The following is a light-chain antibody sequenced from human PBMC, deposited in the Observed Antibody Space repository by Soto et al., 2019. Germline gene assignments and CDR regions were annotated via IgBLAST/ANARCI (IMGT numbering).Light chain of an antibody. J-gene: IGKJ1*01. V-gene: IGKV3-11*01. Sequence: EIVLTQSPATLSLSPGERATLSCRASLSVSSYLAWYQQKPGQAPRLLIYDASNRATGITPRFSGRGYGTDFPITISTLEPEDFAVYYCQQRSNWPWTFGQGTGVEIK. CDR1: LSVSSY. CDR3: QQRSNWPWT. CDR2: DAS.